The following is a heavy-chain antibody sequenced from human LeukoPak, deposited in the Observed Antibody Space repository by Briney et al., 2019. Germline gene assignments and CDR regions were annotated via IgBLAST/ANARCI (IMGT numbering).Heavy chain of an antibody. CDR1: GYTFTGYY. Sequence: SVKVSCKASGYTFTGYYMHWVRQAPGQGLEWMGRINPNSGGTNYAQEFQGRVTMTRDTSISTAYMELSRLRSDDTAVYYCARRGSTSGNLDYWDQGTLVTVSS. D-gene: IGHD2-2*01. J-gene: IGHJ4*02. CDR2: INPNSGGT. CDR3: ARRGSTSGNLDY. V-gene: IGHV1-2*06.